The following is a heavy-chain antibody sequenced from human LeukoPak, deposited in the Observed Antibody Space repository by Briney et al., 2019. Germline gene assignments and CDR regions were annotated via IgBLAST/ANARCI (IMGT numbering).Heavy chain of an antibody. V-gene: IGHV1-69*05. CDR2: IIPIFGTA. CDR1: GGTFSSYA. CDR3: ARVITMARGRGGWFDP. D-gene: IGHD3-10*01. Sequence: SVKVSCKASGGTFSSYAISWVRQAPGQGLEWMGGIIPIFGTANYAQKFQGRVTITTDESTSTAYMELSSLRSEDTAVYYCARVITMARGRGGWFDPWGQGTLVTVSS. J-gene: IGHJ5*02.